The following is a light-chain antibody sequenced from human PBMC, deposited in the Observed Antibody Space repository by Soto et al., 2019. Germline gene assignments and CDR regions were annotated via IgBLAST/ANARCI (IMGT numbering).Light chain of an antibody. CDR3: CSYTTSNTRQIV. CDR1: SSDVDGYNY. V-gene: IGLV2-14*01. CDR2: DVS. J-gene: IGLJ1*01. Sequence: QSALTQPASVSGSPGQSITISCTGTSSDVDGYNYVSWYQQHPGKAPKFMIYDVSNRPSGVSNRFSGSKSGNTASLTISGLHAEDEADYYCCSYTTSNTRQIVFGTGTKVTVL.